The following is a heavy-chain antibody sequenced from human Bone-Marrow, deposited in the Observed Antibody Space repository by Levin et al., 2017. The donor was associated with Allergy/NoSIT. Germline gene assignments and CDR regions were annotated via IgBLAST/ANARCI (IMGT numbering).Heavy chain of an antibody. CDR1: GGSIKNYY. D-gene: IGHD1-1*01. J-gene: IGHJ4*02. CDR2: LYTTGTT. Sequence: PGGSLRLSCSVSGGSIKNYYWNWIRQPAGSGLEWIGRLYTTGTTNYNPSLRGRVTMSVDTSKNQFSLMVTSVTAADTAVYYCARDPQLVHWGQGILVTVAS. CDR3: ARDPQLVH. V-gene: IGHV4-4*07.